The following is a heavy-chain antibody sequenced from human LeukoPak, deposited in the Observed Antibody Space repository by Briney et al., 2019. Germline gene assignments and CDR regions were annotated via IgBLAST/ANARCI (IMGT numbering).Heavy chain of an antibody. CDR2: VSTDNGNT. CDR3: ARDQRFGELTYFDY. D-gene: IGHD3-10*01. Sequence: ASVKVSCTVTGYTFASHGITWVRQAPGQGLEWMGWVSTDNGNTKYAQNFQGRVTMTTDTSTSTVYLELRSLRSDDTAMYYCARDQRFGELTYFDYWGQGTLVTVSS. CDR1: GYTFASHG. V-gene: IGHV1-18*01. J-gene: IGHJ4*02.